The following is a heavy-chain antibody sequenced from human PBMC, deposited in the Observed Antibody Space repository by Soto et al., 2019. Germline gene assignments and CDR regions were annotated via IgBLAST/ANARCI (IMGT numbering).Heavy chain of an antibody. V-gene: IGHV2-5*02. D-gene: IGHD6-19*01. J-gene: IGHJ3*02. CDR2: LYWDDDN. CDR3: AHNPPQDSGAFDI. Sequence: SGHTLVNPTQALTLTFAFSWFSPITTLVCVGWIRHPPGKALEWLALLYWDDDNRYNPSLKSRLTLTKDTSKSQVVLTLTNVDPADTATYYCAHNPPQDSGAFDIWGPGKMVTVSS. CDR1: WFSPITTLVC.